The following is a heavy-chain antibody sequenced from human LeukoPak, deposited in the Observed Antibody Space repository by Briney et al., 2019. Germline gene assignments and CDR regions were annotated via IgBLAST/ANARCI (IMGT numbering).Heavy chain of an antibody. V-gene: IGHV4-59*08. CDR3: ARLPRGIAAAGYFDY. Sequence: SETLSLTCTVSGGSISSYYWSWIRQPPGKGLEWIGYIYYSGSTNYNPSLKSRVTISVDTSKNQFSLKLSSVTAADTAVYYCARLPRGIAAAGYFDYWGQGTLVTVSS. CDR1: GGSISSYY. J-gene: IGHJ4*02. CDR2: IYYSGST. D-gene: IGHD6-13*01.